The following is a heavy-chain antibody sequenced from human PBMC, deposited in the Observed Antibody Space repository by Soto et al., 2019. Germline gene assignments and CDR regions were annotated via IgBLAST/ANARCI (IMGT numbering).Heavy chain of an antibody. J-gene: IGHJ4*02. CDR3: ARDTVNSFDY. Sequence: HVQLVQSGGELKKPGASVKVSCNTSGYTFNTYFITWVRQAPGQGLEWMGWISPHNGNTNYAEKCQGRVTMTADTITKTAYMELRNLRIDDTAVYYCARDTVNSFDYWGQGTPVTVSS. CDR2: ISPHNGNT. CDR1: GYTFNTYF. V-gene: IGHV1-18*01.